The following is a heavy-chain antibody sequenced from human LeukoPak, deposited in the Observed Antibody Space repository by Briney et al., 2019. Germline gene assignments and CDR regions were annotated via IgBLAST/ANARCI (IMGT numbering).Heavy chain of an antibody. CDR1: GYTFTSYD. D-gene: IGHD3-10*01. Sequence: AASVKVSCKASGYTFTSYDINWVRQATGQGLEWMGWINPNSGDTDYAQKFQGRVTMTRDTSISTVYMELSRLRSDDTAIYYCARERFLTRDYWGQGTLVTVSS. CDR2: INPNSGDT. CDR3: ARERFLTRDY. J-gene: IGHJ4*02. V-gene: IGHV1-2*02.